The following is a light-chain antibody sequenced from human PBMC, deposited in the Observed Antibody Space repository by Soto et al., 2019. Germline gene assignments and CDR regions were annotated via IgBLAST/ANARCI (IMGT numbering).Light chain of an antibody. CDR3: QKYNSGPRS. J-gene: IGKJ1*01. CDR2: GAS. Sequence: DIQMTQSPSSLSASVGDIVTITCRASQGISNFLAWYQQKPGKVPKVLIYGASTLQSGVPSRFSGSGTGTEFTLTIISLQPEDVAAYYCQKYNSGPRSFGQGTKVEIK. V-gene: IGKV1-27*01. CDR1: QGISNF.